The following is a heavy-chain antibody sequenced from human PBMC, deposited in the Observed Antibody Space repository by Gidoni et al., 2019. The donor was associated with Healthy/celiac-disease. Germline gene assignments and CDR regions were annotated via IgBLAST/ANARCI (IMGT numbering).Heavy chain of an antibody. CDR2: ISGSGGRT. CDR3: AKGREDY. V-gene: IGHV3-23*01. J-gene: IGHJ4*02. D-gene: IGHD1-26*01. Sequence: DVQLLESWGGLVQPGGSLRLSCAASCFPFSSYAMRWVRQAPGKGLEWVSAISGSGGRTYYADSVKGRFTISRDNSKNTLYLQMNSLRAEDTTVYYCAKGREDYWGQGTLVTVSS. CDR1: CFPFSSYA.